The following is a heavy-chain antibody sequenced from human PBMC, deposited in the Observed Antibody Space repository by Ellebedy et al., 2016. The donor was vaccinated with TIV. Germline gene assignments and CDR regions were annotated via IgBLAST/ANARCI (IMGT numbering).Heavy chain of an antibody. Sequence: PGGSLRLSCAASGFTFSTYTMNLVRQAPGKGLEWVSYISSTSSTIYYADSVRGRFAISRDNAKNSLYLQMNSLRAEDTALYYCARCVDTALVEHFQHWGQGTLVTVSS. CDR1: GFTFSTYT. D-gene: IGHD5-18*01. V-gene: IGHV3-48*04. J-gene: IGHJ1*01. CDR3: ARCVDTALVEHFQH. CDR2: ISSTSSTI.